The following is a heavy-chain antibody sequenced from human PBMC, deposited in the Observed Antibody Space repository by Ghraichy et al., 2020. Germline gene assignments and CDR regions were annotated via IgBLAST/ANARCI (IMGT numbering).Heavy chain of an antibody. D-gene: IGHD3-16*01. CDR3: ARGRWGDF. CDR1: AGSFSGHF. Sequence: SETLSLTCAVFAGSFSGHFWTWIRQSPGKGLEWIGEIDQSGRSTYNPSLKSRVTISVDTSKNQFSLKLNSVTAADTAVYYCARGRWGDFWGQGTLVTVSS. J-gene: IGHJ4*02. V-gene: IGHV4-34*01. CDR2: IDQSGRS.